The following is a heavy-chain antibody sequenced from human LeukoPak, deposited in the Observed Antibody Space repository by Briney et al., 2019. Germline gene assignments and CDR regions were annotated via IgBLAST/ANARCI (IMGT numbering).Heavy chain of an antibody. CDR3: ARDNGYDSYYFGMDV. CDR1: GFTFSAYT. V-gene: IGHV3-21*01. CDR2: ITSSSYI. J-gene: IGHJ6*02. Sequence: GGSLRLSCAASGFTFSAYTMNWVRQAPGKGLEWVSCITSSSYIYDVESVKGRFTISRDNAKNSLYLQMNSLSAEDTAVYYCARDNGYDSYYFGMDVWGQGTTVTVSS. D-gene: IGHD5-12*01.